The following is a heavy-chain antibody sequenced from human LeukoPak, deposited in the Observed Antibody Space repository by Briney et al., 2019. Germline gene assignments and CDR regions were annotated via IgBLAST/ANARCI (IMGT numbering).Heavy chain of an antibody. J-gene: IGHJ4*02. V-gene: IGHV3-11*04. CDR3: ARVRGSFDTSGYSPPSYFDD. Sequence: GGSLRLSCTASGFTFSDFYMACIRRSPGKGLEWLSYISSGATTLFYADSVKGRFTISRDNAKKSLYLQMNTLGVEDTAIYYCARVRGSFDTSGYSPPSYFDDWGQGTLVTVSS. CDR2: ISSGATTL. D-gene: IGHD3-22*01. CDR1: GFTFSDFY.